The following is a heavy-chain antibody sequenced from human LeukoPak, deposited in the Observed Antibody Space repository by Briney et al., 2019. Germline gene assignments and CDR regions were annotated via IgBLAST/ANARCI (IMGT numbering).Heavy chain of an antibody. J-gene: IGHJ4*02. CDR1: GFPFSNAY. Sequence: GALRTPCSTPGFPFSNAYMNWVRQAPGEGLGWVGRIKPKTDGETTEYAAPVKDRFSISRDDSKSMMYLQMNSLKTEDTAVYYCITPLPYSAQGGQGTLVTVSS. D-gene: IGHD2-21*01. CDR3: ITPLPYSAQ. V-gene: IGHV3-15*07. CDR2: IKPKTDGETT.